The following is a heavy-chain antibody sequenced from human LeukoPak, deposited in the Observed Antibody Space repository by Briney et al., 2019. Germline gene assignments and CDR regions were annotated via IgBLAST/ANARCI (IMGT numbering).Heavy chain of an antibody. J-gene: IGHJ4*02. D-gene: IGHD6-13*01. CDR3: ARDGSSGGSSSWYYLDY. CDR2: IKQDGREK. V-gene: IGHV3-7*03. Sequence: HPGGSLRLSCAASGFTFSSYWMSWVRQAPGKGLEWVANIKQDGREKYYVDSVKGRFTISRDNAKNSLYLQMNSLRAEDTAVYYCARDGSSGGSSSWYYLDYWGQGTLVTVSS. CDR1: GFTFSSYW.